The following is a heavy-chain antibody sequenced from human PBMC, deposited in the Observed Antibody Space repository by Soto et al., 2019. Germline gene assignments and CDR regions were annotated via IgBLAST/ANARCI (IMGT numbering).Heavy chain of an antibody. CDR3: ARASTVVTDV. Sequence: SETLSLTCTVSGGSISSYYWIWIRQPPVNGLEFIGYIYYIFSTNYNPSLKSRFTISLYTSKNQFSLKLSSLTAADTAVYYWARASTVVTDVWGQGTTVTVS. V-gene: IGHV4-59*08. J-gene: IGHJ6*02. D-gene: IGHD4-17*01. CDR2: IYYIFST. CDR1: GGSISSYY.